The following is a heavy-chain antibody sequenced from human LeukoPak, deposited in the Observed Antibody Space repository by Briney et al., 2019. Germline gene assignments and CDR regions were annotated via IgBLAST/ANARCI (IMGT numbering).Heavy chain of an antibody. CDR3: ARDHTYGLDY. CDR1: GFTFSSYW. CDR2: IQTYGSGT. J-gene: IGHJ4*02. Sequence: VGSLCLSCAASGFTFSSYWMHWVRQAPGKGLVWVSRIQTYGSGTIYADSVKGRFAISRDNTKNTLYLQMNSLRAEDTAVYYCARDHTYGLDYGGQGTLVTVSS. V-gene: IGHV3-74*01. D-gene: IGHD5-18*01.